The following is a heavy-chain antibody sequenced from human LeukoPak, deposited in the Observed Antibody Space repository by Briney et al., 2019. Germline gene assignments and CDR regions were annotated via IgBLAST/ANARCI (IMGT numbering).Heavy chain of an antibody. CDR2: ISSSSSYI. CDR3: ARYCSGGSCYHRDYYGMDV. V-gene: IGHV3-21*01. Sequence: PGGSLRLSCAASGFTFSSYSMNWVRQAPGKGLEWVSSISSSSSYIYYADSVKGRFTISRDNAKNSLYLQTNSLRAEDTAVYYCARYCSGGSCYHRDYYGMDVWGQGTTVTVSS. D-gene: IGHD2-15*01. J-gene: IGHJ6*02. CDR1: GFTFSSYS.